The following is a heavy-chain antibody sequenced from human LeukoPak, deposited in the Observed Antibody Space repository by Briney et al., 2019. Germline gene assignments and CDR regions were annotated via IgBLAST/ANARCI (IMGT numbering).Heavy chain of an antibody. D-gene: IGHD6-13*01. CDR3: ASSSWYYFDY. V-gene: IGHV4-34*01. J-gene: IGHJ4*02. CDR2: IYHSGST. CDR1: GGSFSGYY. Sequence: SETLSLTCAVYGGSFSGYYWSWIRQPPGKGLEWIGEIYHSGSTNYNPSLKSRVTISVDKSKNQFSLKLSSVTAADTAVYYCASSSWYYFDYWGQGTLVTVSS.